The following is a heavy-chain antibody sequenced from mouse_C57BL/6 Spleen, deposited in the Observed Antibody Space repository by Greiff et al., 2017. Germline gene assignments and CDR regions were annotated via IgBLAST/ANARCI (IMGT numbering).Heavy chain of an antibody. CDR3: TRDRVLSGYFDY. CDR1: GFTFSSYA. Sequence: EVMLVESGEGLVKPGGSLKLSCAASGFTFSSYAMSWVRQTPEKRLEWVAYISSGGDYIYYADTVKGRFTISSDNARNTLYLQMSSLKSEDTAMYYCTRDRVLSGYFDYWGQGTTLTVSS. V-gene: IGHV5-9-1*02. J-gene: IGHJ2*01. CDR2: ISSGGDYI. D-gene: IGHD1-3*01.